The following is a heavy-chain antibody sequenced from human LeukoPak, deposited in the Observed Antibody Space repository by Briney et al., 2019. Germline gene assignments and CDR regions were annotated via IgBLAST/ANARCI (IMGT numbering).Heavy chain of an antibody. Sequence: SETLSLTCTVSGDSISSSSYYWGWIRQPPGKGLEWIGSIYYSGSTYYNPSLKSRLTISVDTSRNHFSLKLRSVTAADTAVYYCAREYASSKAANTTYNWFDPWGQGTLVTVSS. J-gene: IGHJ5*02. D-gene: IGHD6-13*01. CDR1: GDSISSSSYY. CDR3: AREYASSKAANTTYNWFDP. CDR2: IYYSGST. V-gene: IGHV4-39*07.